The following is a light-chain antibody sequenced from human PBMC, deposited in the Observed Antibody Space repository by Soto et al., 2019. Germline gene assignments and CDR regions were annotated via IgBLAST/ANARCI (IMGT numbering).Light chain of an antibody. CDR2: EGS. Sequence: QSVLTQPASVSGSPGQSITISCTGTSSDVGSYKFVSWYQQYPGKAPKLMIYEGSKRPSGVSDRFSGSKSGNTASLTISGLQAEDEADYYCGTWDNSLSAGLFGTGTKVTVL. V-gene: IGLV2-23*01. CDR1: SSDVGSYKF. J-gene: IGLJ1*01. CDR3: GTWDNSLSAGL.